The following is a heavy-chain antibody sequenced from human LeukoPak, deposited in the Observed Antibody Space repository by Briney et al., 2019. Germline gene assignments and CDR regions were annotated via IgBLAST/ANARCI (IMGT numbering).Heavy chain of an antibody. CDR1: GFTFSNYW. Sequence: LRLSCAASGFTFSNYWMHWVRQAPGKGLEWIGYIYYSGSTYYNPSLKSRVTISVDTSKNQFSLKLSSVTAADTAVYYCARSSPFRGRYDSSGIDYRGQGTLVTVSS. J-gene: IGHJ4*02. V-gene: IGHV4-30-4*08. D-gene: IGHD3-22*01. CDR2: IYYSGST. CDR3: ARSSPFRGRYDSSGIDY.